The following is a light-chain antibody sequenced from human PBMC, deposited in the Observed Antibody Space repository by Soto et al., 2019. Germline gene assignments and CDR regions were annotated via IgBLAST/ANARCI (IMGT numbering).Light chain of an antibody. Sequence: QSVLTQPPSASGTPGQRVTISCSGSSSNIGSNYVYWYQQLPGTAPKLLIYRSNQRPSGVPDRFSGSKSGTSASLAISGLRSEDEADYYCATWDDSLIGPVFGGGTKLTVL. J-gene: IGLJ2*01. CDR1: SSNIGSNY. V-gene: IGLV1-47*01. CDR3: ATWDDSLIGPV. CDR2: RSN.